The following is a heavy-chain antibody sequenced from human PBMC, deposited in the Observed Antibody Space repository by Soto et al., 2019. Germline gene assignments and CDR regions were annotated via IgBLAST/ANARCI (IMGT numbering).Heavy chain of an antibody. CDR2: IYYSGST. D-gene: IGHD1-1*01. J-gene: IGHJ4*02. Sequence: QLQLQESGPGLVKPSETLSLTCTVSGGSISSSSYYWGWIRHPPGKGLEWIGSIYYSGSTYYNPSLKSRVTISVDTSKNQFSLKLSSVTAADTAVYYCASGYRRYFDYWGQGTLVTVSS. V-gene: IGHV4-39*01. CDR1: GGSISSSSYY. CDR3: ASGYRRYFDY.